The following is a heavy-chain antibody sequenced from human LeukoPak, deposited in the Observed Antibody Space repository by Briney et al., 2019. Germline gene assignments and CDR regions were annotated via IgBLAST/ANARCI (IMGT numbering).Heavy chain of an antibody. J-gene: IGHJ4*02. V-gene: IGHV1-69*02. CDR1: GGTFSSYT. CDR3: PRMSTVTSPFVY. D-gene: IGHD4-11*01. Sequence: ASVKVSCKASGGTFSSYTIRWVRQAPGQGLEWMGRIIPILCIAHNAHKFQDRVTLTAHKSTSTDYIEPSNQRYEHTDGYYLPRMSTVTSPFVYWGQGTLVTVSS. CDR2: IIPILCIA.